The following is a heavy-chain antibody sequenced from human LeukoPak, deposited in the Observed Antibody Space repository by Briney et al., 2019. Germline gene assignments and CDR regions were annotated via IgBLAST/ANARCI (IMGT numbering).Heavy chain of an antibody. CDR1: GYTFTGYY. D-gene: IGHD2-2*01. CDR2: INPNSGGT. Sequence: GASVKVSCKASGYTFTGYYMHWVRQAPGQGLEWMGWINPNSGGTNYAQKFQGRVTMTRDTSISTAYMELSRLRSDDTAVYYCARGVVPAAIGRWFDPWGQGTLVTVSS. V-gene: IGHV1-2*02. CDR3: ARGVVPAAIGRWFDP. J-gene: IGHJ5*02.